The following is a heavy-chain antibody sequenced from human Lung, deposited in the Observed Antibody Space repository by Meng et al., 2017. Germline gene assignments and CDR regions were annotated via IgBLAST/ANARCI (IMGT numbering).Heavy chain of an antibody. V-gene: IGHV1-69*13. J-gene: IGHJ4*02. CDR2: LIAVFDKT. CDR1: GGSFSTHT. CDR3: ARGRRNEPLFDY. Sequence: QVQLVQSGAEVKKPGSSVKVACKTSGGSFSTHTFSWVRQAPGQGLGWRGGLIAVFDKTKAAPRFQDRVTFTADESTSTAYMELSSLTFDDTAVYFCARGRRNEPLFDYWGQGTLVTVSS. D-gene: IGHD1-14*01.